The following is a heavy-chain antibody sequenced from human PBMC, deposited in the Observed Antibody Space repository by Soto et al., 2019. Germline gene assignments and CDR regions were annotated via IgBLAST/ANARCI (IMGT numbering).Heavy chain of an antibody. D-gene: IGHD6-19*01. J-gene: IGHJ5*02. CDR3: VRDQSVAGPTTLFDP. CDR1: GVQFRNYW. Sequence: PGESLKISCAASGVQFRNYWMHWVRQPPGKGLVWVSRINSEGNSVIYADSVEGRFTVSRDNAKNTLYLQMDNLRAEDTAVYYCVRDQSVAGPTTLFDPWGQGVVVTVSS. V-gene: IGHV3-74*01. CDR2: INSEGNSV.